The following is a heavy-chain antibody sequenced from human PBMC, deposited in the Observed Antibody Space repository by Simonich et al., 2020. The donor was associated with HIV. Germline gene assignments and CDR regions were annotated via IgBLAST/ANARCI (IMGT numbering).Heavy chain of an antibody. CDR3: ARGRSPTVNTFDI. V-gene: IGHV4-34*01. Sequence: QVQLQQWGAGLLKPSETLSLPCAVYGESFIGYDWTWICQPPEKGLEWIREIKHRGSTNYIPSLKSRVTISVDTSKNQFSLNLNSVTAADTAVYYCARGRSPTVNTFDIWGLGTMVTVSS. CDR1: GESFIGYD. D-gene: IGHD4-17*01. CDR2: IKHRGST. J-gene: IGHJ3*02.